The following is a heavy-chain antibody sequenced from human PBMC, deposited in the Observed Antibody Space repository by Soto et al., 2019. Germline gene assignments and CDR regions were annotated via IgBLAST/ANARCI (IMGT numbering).Heavy chain of an antibody. Sequence: QLEQSGGEVKKPGSSVKVSCKASRVAFSKFIVTWVRQAPGLGLEWVGGIIPIFGTANYAQKFQGRVTITADESTSTSYMEVNNLRSEDTAVYYCAKVRDSSPRGYYYGMDVWGQGTTVTVSS. V-gene: IGHV1-69*01. CDR3: AKVRDSSPRGYYYGMDV. D-gene: IGHD3-22*01. CDR2: IIPIFGTA. CDR1: RVAFSKFI. J-gene: IGHJ6*02.